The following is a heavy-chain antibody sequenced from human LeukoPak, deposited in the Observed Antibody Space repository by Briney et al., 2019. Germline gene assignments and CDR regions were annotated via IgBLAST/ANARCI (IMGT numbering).Heavy chain of an antibody. CDR1: GFSFSNYW. Sequence: AGGSLRLSCAASGFSFSNYWMHWVRQAPGKGLVWVTRMNSDGSVTYYADSVQGRFTISRDNAKNTLYLQMNSLRAEDTAMYFCAKGPNYFDSWGQGTLVTVSS. V-gene: IGHV3-74*01. J-gene: IGHJ4*02. CDR3: AKGPNYFDS. CDR2: MNSDGSVT.